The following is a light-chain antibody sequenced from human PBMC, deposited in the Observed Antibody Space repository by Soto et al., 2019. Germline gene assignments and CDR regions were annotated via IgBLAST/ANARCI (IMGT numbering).Light chain of an antibody. V-gene: IGKV1-5*03. CDR1: QSISSW. CDR3: QQYHYYSPT. Sequence: DIQMTQSPSTLSASVGDRVTITCRASQSISSWLAWYQQKPGKAPSLLIYKASTLQGGVPARFSGSGSGTEFTLTISSLQPDDFATYYCQQYHYYSPTFGQGTKVEI. J-gene: IGKJ1*01. CDR2: KAS.